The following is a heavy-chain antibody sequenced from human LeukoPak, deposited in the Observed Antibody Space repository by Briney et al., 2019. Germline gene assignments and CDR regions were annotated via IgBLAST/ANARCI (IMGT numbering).Heavy chain of an antibody. J-gene: IGHJ4*02. CDR2: ISYDGSNK. CDR3: AKLSLRYSSSWYLDY. CDR1: GFTFSSYG. Sequence: GGSLRLSCAASGFTFSSYGTHWVRQAPGKGLEWVAVISYDGSNKYYADSVKGRFTISRDNSKNTLYLQMNSLRAEDTAVYYCAKLSLRYSSSWYLDYWGQGTLVTVSS. V-gene: IGHV3-30*18. D-gene: IGHD6-13*01.